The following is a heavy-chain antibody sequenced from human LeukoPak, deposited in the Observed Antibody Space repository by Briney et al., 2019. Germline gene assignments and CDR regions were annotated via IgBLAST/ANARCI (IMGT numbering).Heavy chain of an antibody. CDR3: AREPPRKVGATTDFDY. Sequence: GGSLRLSCAASGFTFSSYSMNWVRQAPGKGLEWVSSISSGSYIYYADSVKGRFTISRDNAKNSLYLQMNSLRAEDTAVYYCAREPPRKVGATTDFDYWGQGTLVTVSS. V-gene: IGHV3-21*01. J-gene: IGHJ4*02. D-gene: IGHD1-26*01. CDR2: ISSGSYI. CDR1: GFTFSSYS.